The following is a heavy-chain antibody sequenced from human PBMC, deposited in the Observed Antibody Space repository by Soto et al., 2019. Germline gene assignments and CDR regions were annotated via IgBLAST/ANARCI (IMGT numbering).Heavy chain of an antibody. CDR2: ISSSSSYT. CDR1: GFTFSDYY. CDR3: ARVDGYNLAVDH. Sequence: QVQLVESGGGLVKPGGSLRLSCAASGFTFSDYYMSWIRQAPGKGLEWVSYISSSSSYTNYADSVKGRFTISRDNAKNSLYLQMNSLRAEDTAVYYCARVDGYNLAVDHWGQGTLVTVSS. D-gene: IGHD5-12*01. V-gene: IGHV3-11*05. J-gene: IGHJ4*02.